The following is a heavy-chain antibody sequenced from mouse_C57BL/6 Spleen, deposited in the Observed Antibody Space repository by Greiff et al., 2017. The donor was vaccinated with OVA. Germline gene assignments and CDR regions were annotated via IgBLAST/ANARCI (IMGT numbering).Heavy chain of an antibody. CDR1: GYTFTDYY. D-gene: IGHD1-1*01. CDR3: ASSYGGSSYYAMDY. Sequence: QVQLQQSGAELVKPGASVKISCKASGYTFTDYYITWVKQRPGQGLEWIGKIGPGSGSTYYNEKFKGKATLTADNFSSTAYMQLSSLTTEDSAVYYCASSYGGSSYYAMDYWGQGTSVTVSS. V-gene: IGHV1-77*01. J-gene: IGHJ4*01. CDR2: IGPGSGST.